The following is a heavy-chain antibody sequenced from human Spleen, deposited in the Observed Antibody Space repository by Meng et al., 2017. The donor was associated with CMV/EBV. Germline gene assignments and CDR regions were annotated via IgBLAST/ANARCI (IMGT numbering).Heavy chain of an antibody. Sequence: ASVKVSCKASGYSFTSDSISWVRQAPGQGLEWMGWISAYNGNTNYAQKVQGRVTMTTDTSTSTAYMELRSLRTDDTAVYYCARRPLSVGGTSVDYWGQGTLVTVSS. CDR2: ISAYNGNT. V-gene: IGHV1-18*01. CDR1: GYSFTSDS. D-gene: IGHD1-26*01. CDR3: ARRPLSVGGTSVDY. J-gene: IGHJ4*02.